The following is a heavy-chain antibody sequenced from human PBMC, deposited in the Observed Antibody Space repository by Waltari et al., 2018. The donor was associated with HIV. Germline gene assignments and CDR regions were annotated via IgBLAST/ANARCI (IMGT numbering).Heavy chain of an antibody. V-gene: IGHV3-74*01. Sequence: EVQLVESGGGLVQPGGSLRLSCGASGFTFSRYWLHWVRQAPGKGLVWVSSIESEGASTNYADSVKGRVTISRDNAKNTLSLQMNSLSVEDTAVYYCVRAGRSSDGFDVWGQGTMVTVSS. J-gene: IGHJ3*01. CDR2: IESEGAST. CDR3: VRAGRSSDGFDV. D-gene: IGHD6-6*01. CDR1: GFTFSRYW.